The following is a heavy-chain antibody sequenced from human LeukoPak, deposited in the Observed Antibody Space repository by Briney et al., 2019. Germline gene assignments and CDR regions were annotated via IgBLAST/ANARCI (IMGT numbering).Heavy chain of an antibody. D-gene: IGHD1-26*01. CDR2: ISTYNGNT. Sequence: ASVKVSCKASGYTFTTYSINWVRQAPGQGLEWMGWISTYNGNTNYAQKLQGRVTMTTDTSTSTAYMELRSLTSDDTAVYYCARGIYGDYWGQGTLVTVSS. V-gene: IGHV1-18*01. CDR1: GYTFTTYS. CDR3: ARGIYGDY. J-gene: IGHJ4*02.